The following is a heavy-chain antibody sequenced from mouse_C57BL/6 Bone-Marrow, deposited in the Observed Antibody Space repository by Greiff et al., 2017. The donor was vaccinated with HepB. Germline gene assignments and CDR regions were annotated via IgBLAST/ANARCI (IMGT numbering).Heavy chain of an antibody. CDR2: IYPRSGNT. V-gene: IGHV1-81*01. J-gene: IGHJ2*01. Sequence: VKLMESGAELARPGASVKLSCKASGYTFTSYGISWVKQRTGQGLEWIGEIYPRSGNTYYNEKFKGKATLTADKSSSTAYMELRSLTSEDSAVYFCANRQLRLRDYWGQGTTLTVSS. CDR3: ANRQLRLRDY. D-gene: IGHD3-2*02. CDR1: GYTFTSYG.